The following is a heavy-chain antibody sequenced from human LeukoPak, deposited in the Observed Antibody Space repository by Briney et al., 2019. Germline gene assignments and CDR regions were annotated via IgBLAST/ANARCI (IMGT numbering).Heavy chain of an antibody. D-gene: IGHD5-24*01. J-gene: IGHJ6*03. CDR1: GFTFSSYS. CDR3: ARVLEPATGYYMDV. Sequence: PGGSLRLSCAASGFTFSSYSMNWVRQAPGKGLEWVSSISSSSSYIYYADSVKGRFTISRDNARNSLYLQMNGLRVDDTAVYYCARVLEPATGYYMDVWGKGTTVTIS. CDR2: ISSSSSYI. V-gene: IGHV3-21*01.